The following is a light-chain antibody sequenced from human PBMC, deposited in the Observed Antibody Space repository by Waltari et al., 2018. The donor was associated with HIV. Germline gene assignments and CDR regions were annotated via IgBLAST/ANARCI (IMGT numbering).Light chain of an antibody. V-gene: IGLV1-47*01. J-gene: IGLJ3*02. Sequence: QSVLTQPPSASGTPGQRVTTSCSGSSSNVGSNYVYWSQLPPGTAPKLLIYRNNQRPSGVPDRFSGSKSGTSASLAISGLRSEDEADYYCAAWDDSLSGRVFGGGTKLTVL. CDR3: AAWDDSLSGRV. CDR2: RNN. CDR1: SSNVGSNY.